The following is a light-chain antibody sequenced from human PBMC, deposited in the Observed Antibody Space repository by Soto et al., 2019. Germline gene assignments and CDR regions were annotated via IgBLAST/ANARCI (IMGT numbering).Light chain of an antibody. Sequence: AIQLTQSPSSLSASVGDRVTITCRASQGISSALAWYQQKPGKAPKLLIYDASSLESGVPSRFSGSGSGTDFTLTISSLQPEDFATYYCLQYSNWPPGWTFGQGTKVEVK. V-gene: IGKV1D-13*01. CDR3: LQYSNWPPGWT. CDR2: DAS. J-gene: IGKJ1*01. CDR1: QGISSA.